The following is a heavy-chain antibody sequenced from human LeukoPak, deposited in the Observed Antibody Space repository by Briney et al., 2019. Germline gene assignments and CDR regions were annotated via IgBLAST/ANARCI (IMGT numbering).Heavy chain of an antibody. Sequence: ASVKVSCKASGYTLTSYYLHWVRQAPGQGLEWMAIINPSGGSTSHAQKFQGRVTMTRDTSASTVYMELSSLRSEDTAVYYCARQSPYYYYGMDVWGQGTTVTVSS. CDR1: GYTLTSYY. V-gene: IGHV1-46*01. CDR3: ARQSPYYYYGMDV. J-gene: IGHJ6*02. CDR2: INPSGGST.